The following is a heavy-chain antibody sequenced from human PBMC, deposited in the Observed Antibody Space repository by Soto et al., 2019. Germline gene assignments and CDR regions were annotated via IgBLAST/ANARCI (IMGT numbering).Heavy chain of an antibody. Sequence: GESLRLSCAASGFIFSSYAMNWVRQAPGKGLEWVAVISYDVSNKYYADSVKGRFTISREDSKNTLFLKLNRLRTDDTAVYYCARRSVLTGSSLHYFYGMDVWGQGTTVTVSS. D-gene: IGHD3-9*01. CDR2: ISYDVSNK. CDR3: ARRSVLTGSSLHYFYGMDV. J-gene: IGHJ6*02. V-gene: IGHV3-30-3*01. CDR1: GFIFSSYA.